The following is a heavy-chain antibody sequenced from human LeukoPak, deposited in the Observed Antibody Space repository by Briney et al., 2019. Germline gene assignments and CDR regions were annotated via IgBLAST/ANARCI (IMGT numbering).Heavy chain of an antibody. CDR1: GFTVSSNY. Sequence: GGSLRLSCAASGFTVSSNYMSWVRQAPGKGLEWVSVIYSGGSTYYADSVKGRFTISRDNSKNTLYLQMNSLRAEDTAVYYCAKGRSDVVVVAASRYYYYYMDVWGKGTTVTVSS. CDR2: IYSGGST. D-gene: IGHD2-15*01. V-gene: IGHV3-53*01. CDR3: AKGRSDVVVVAASRYYYYYMDV. J-gene: IGHJ6*03.